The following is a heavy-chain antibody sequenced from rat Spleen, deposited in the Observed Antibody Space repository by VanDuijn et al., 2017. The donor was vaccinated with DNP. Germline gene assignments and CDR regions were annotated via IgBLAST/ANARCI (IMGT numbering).Heavy chain of an antibody. J-gene: IGHJ4*01. CDR2: IVYDGSGA. CDR3: ATHGSISSISTGAMDV. V-gene: IGHV5-22*01. D-gene: IGHD1-2*01. CDR1: GFSFSHYY. Sequence: EAQLVQSGGGLVQPGRSLKLSCAASGFSFSHYYMAWVRQAPQRGLEWVATIVYDGSGAYYGDSVTGRFTISRDNAKRILYLQMDSLTSEDTATYYCATHGSISSISTGAMDVWGQGTSVTVSS.